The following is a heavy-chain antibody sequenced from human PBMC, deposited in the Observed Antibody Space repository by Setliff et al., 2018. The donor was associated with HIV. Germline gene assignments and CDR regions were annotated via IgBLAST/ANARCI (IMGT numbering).Heavy chain of an antibody. Sequence: GGSLRLSCAASGFTFNNYNMNWVRQAPGKGLEWVSYISSSSGTIYYAPSMKGRFNISRDNSKNTLYLQVSSLRPEDTALYYCASARIPTGGTSTSFDYWGRGTLVTVSS. D-gene: IGHD1-1*01. J-gene: IGHJ4*02. V-gene: IGHV3-48*01. CDR1: GFTFNNYN. CDR2: ISSSSGTI. CDR3: ASARIPTGGTSTSFDY.